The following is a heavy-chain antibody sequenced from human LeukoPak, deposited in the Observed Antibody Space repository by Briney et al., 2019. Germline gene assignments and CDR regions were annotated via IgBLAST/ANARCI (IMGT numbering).Heavy chain of an antibody. CDR1: GYTFTSYY. D-gene: IGHD2-21*02. V-gene: IGHV1-18*04. CDR3: AREADCGGDCYSGYFDY. Sequence: GASVKVSCKASGYTFTSYYMHWVRQAPGQGLEWMGWISAYNGNTNYAQKLQGRVTMTTDTSTSTAYMELRSLRSDDTAVYYCAREADCGGDCYSGYFDYWGQGTLVTVSS. CDR2: ISAYNGNT. J-gene: IGHJ4*02.